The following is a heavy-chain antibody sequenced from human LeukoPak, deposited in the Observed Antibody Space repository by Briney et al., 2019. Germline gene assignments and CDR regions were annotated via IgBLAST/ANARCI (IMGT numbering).Heavy chain of an antibody. D-gene: IGHD4-17*01. J-gene: IGHJ4*02. CDR3: AISTVTLRVFDY. V-gene: IGHV1-2*06. CDR2: INPNSGDT. CDR1: GYTFTGYY. Sequence: ASVKVSCKASGYTFTGYYMHWVRQAPGQGLEWMGRINPNSGDTNYAQKFQGRVTMTRDTSISTAYMELSRLRSDDTAVYYCAISTVTLRVFDYWGQGTLVTVSS.